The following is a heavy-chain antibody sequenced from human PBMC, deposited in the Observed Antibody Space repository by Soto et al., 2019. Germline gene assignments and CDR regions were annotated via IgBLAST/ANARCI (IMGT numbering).Heavy chain of an antibody. CDR1: GFTFHNYA. D-gene: IGHD3-10*01. Sequence: EVQLMESGGGLVQPGRSLRLSCAASGFTFHNYAMHWVRQAPGKGLEWVSGISWNSDTIGYADSVKGRFTISRDNAKNSVYLQMNLLKPDDTAFYYCATAVSPGSYYKRLDYWGQGTLVTVSS. J-gene: IGHJ4*02. CDR3: ATAVSPGSYYKRLDY. V-gene: IGHV3-9*01. CDR2: ISWNSDTI.